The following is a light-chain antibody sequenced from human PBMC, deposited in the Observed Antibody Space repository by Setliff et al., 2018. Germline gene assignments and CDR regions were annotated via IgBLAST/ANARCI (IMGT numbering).Light chain of an antibody. CDR2: DDS. CDR3: QVWDPASDHRV. V-gene: IGLV3-21*03. J-gene: IGLJ1*01. Sequence: SYALTQPPSESVAPGKTARITCGGHNIGDKSVHWYQQKPGQAPVLVVYDDSDRPSGIPGRFSGSNSGNTATLTISRVEAGDEADYYCQVWDPASDHRVFGTGTKVTV. CDR1: NIGDKS.